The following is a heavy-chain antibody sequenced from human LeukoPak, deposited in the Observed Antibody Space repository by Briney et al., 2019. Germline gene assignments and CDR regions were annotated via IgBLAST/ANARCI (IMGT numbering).Heavy chain of an antibody. Sequence: GGSLRLSCAASGFTFTSYAMSWVRQAPGKGLEWVSAISGSGGSTYYADSVKGRFTISRDNSKNTLYLQMNSLRAEDTAVYYCAKPLRFLEWFDDYWGQGTLVTVSS. V-gene: IGHV3-23*01. CDR2: ISGSGGST. CDR1: GFTFTSYA. D-gene: IGHD3-3*01. J-gene: IGHJ4*02. CDR3: AKPLRFLEWFDDY.